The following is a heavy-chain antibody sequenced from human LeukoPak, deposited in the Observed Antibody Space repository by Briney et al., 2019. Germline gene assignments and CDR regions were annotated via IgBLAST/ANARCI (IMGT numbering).Heavy chain of an antibody. CDR2: IRSKAYGGTT. CDR1: GITFSTYW. Sequence: GGSLRLSCAVSGITFSTYWMSWVRQAPGKGLEWVGFIRSKAYGGTTEYAASVKGRFTISRDDSKSIAYLQMNSLKTEDTAVYYCTRCGPYGDYEVDYFDYWGQGTLVTVSS. V-gene: IGHV3-49*04. D-gene: IGHD4-17*01. CDR3: TRCGPYGDYEVDYFDY. J-gene: IGHJ4*02.